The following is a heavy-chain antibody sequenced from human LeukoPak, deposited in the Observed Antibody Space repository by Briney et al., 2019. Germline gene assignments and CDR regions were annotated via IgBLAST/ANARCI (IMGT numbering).Heavy chain of an antibody. Sequence: GGSLRLSCAASGFTFSSYAMSWVRQAPGKGLEWVSRISGSGDTYYADSVKGRFTISRDNTKNSLYLQMTRLRADDTAIYYCARGGLDAYDYWGQGTLVTVSS. J-gene: IGHJ4*02. D-gene: IGHD5-24*01. CDR3: ARGGLDAYDY. V-gene: IGHV3-23*01. CDR1: GFTFSSYA. CDR2: ISGSGDT.